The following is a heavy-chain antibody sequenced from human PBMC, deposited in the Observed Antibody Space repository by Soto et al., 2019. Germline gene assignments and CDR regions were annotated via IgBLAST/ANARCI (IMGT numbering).Heavy chain of an antibody. Sequence: ETLFLTCTVSGDSISTFYWGWMRQSPGKELEWIGYVYYTGSTNYNPSLKSRVTISVDRSKNQFSLKLTSANAADTAVYYCARGRTVRNYADDSSDYFYFFDYWGQGTQVTVSS. D-gene: IGHD3-22*01. J-gene: IGHJ4*02. CDR1: GDSISTFY. V-gene: IGHV4-59*01. CDR3: ARGRTVRNYADDSSDYFYFFDY. CDR2: VYYTGST.